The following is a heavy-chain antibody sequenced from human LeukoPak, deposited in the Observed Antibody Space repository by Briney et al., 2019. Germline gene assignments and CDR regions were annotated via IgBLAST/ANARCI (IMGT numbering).Heavy chain of an antibody. Sequence: SQTLSLTCTVSGGSISSGGYYWSWIRQHPVKGLEWIGYIYYSGSTYYNPSLKSRVTISIDTSNNQLSLKLSSVTAADTAVYCCARDRVRGSITYAGFDPWGQGTLVTVSS. CDR1: GGSISSGGYY. CDR3: ARDRVRGSITYAGFDP. D-gene: IGHD3-10*01. J-gene: IGHJ5*02. CDR2: IYYSGST. V-gene: IGHV4-31*03.